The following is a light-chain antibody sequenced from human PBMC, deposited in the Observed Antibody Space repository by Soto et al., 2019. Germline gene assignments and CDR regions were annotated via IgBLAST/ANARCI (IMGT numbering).Light chain of an antibody. CDR1: QTISSW. Sequence: DIQMTQSPSTLSASVGDRVSITCRASQTISSWLAWYQQKPGKAPKLLIYKASGLESGVPSRFSGSESGTEFTLTISSLQPDDFATYYCQQYSGYPWTFGQGTKVEIK. J-gene: IGKJ1*01. V-gene: IGKV1-5*03. CDR2: KAS. CDR3: QQYSGYPWT.